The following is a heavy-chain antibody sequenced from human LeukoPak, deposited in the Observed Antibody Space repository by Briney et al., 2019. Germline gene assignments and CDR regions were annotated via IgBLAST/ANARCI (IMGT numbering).Heavy chain of an antibody. V-gene: IGHV4-59*08. D-gene: IGHD5-24*01. Sequence: SETLSLTCTVSGGSISSYYWRWIRQPPGKGLEWIGYISYIGSTNYNPSLKSRVTISVDTSKNQFSLKLSSVTAADTAVYYCARHRPRDGPTPVFDYWGQGTLVTVSS. CDR3: ARHRPRDGPTPVFDY. CDR2: ISYIGST. J-gene: IGHJ4*02. CDR1: GGSISSYY.